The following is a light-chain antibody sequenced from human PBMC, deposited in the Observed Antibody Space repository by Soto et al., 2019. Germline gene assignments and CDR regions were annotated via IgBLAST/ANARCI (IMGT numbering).Light chain of an antibody. CDR2: GAS. J-gene: IGKJ4*01. CDR1: QSVRSSY. V-gene: IGKV3-20*01. CDR3: QQYGSSPPIT. Sequence: EILLTQSPGTLSLSPGERATLSCRASQSVRSSYLAWYQQKPGQAPRLLIYGASSRATGSPDMFSGSGSGTDFTLTISRLEPEDSAVYYCQQYGSSPPITFGGGTKVEIK.